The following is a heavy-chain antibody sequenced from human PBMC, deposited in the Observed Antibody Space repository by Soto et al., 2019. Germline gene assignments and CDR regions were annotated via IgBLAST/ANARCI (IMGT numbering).Heavy chain of an antibody. D-gene: IGHD6-13*01. J-gene: IGHJ5*02. V-gene: IGHV4-34*01. CDR1: GGSFSGYY. CDR3: ARSRPTRRGIAAAGHGRSWFDP. CDR2: INHSGST. Sequence: QVQLQQWGAGLLKPSETLSLTCAVYGGSFSGYYWSWIRQPPGKGLEWIGEINHSGSTNYNPSLKSRVTISVDTSKNQFSLKLSSVTAADTAVYYCARSRPTRRGIAAAGHGRSWFDPWGQGTLVTVSS.